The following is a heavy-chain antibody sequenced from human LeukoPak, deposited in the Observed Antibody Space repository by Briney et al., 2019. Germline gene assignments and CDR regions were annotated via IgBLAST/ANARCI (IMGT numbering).Heavy chain of an antibody. CDR1: GYSFTSYW. CDR2: IYPGDSDT. CDR3: ARHYYYCSGSSHNWFDP. D-gene: IGHD3-10*01. V-gene: IGHV5-51*01. Sequence: GESLKISCKGSGYSFTSYWIGWVRQMPGKGLEWVGIIYPGDSDTRYSPSFQGQVTISADKSISTAYLQWSSLKASDTAMYYCARHYYYCSGSSHNWFDPWGQGTLVTVSS. J-gene: IGHJ5*02.